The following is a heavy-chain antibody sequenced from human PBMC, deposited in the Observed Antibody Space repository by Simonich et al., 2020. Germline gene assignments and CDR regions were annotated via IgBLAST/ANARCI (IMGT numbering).Heavy chain of an antibody. V-gene: IGHV3-33*01. D-gene: IGHD2-15*01. CDR2: IWYDGSNK. Sequence: QVQLVESGGGVVQPGRSLRLSCAVSGFTFSSYGMHWVRKAPGKGLEWVAVIWYDGSNKYYADSVKGRFTISRDNSKNTLYLQMTSLRAEDTAVYYCARDRYCSGGSCYYFDYWGQGTLVTVSS. J-gene: IGHJ4*02. CDR1: GFTFSSYG. CDR3: ARDRYCSGGSCYYFDY.